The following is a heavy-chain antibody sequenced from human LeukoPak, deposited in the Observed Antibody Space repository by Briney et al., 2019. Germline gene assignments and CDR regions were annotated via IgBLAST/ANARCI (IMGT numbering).Heavy chain of an antibody. CDR2: IYYTGST. Sequence: SETLSLTCTVSGGSISSYYWSRIRQPPGKGLEWIGYIYYTGSTNYNPSLKSRVTISVDTSKNQFSLKLSSVTAADTAVYYCARRDNSGWNYFDYWGQGTLLTVSS. V-gene: IGHV4-59*08. J-gene: IGHJ4*02. D-gene: IGHD6-19*01. CDR3: ARRDNSGWNYFDY. CDR1: GGSISSYY.